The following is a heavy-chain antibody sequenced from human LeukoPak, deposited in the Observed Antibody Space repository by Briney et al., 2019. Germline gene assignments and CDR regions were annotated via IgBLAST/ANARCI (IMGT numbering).Heavy chain of an antibody. CDR1: RFTFSTYW. J-gene: IGHJ3*02. Sequence: GGSLRLSCAASRFTFSTYWMSWVRQAPGKGLEWVANIKQDGSETYYVDSVKGRFTISRDNAKNSLYLQMNSLRAEDTAVYYCARDLFHAFDIWGQGTMVTVSS. V-gene: IGHV3-7*01. CDR2: IKQDGSET. CDR3: ARDLFHAFDI.